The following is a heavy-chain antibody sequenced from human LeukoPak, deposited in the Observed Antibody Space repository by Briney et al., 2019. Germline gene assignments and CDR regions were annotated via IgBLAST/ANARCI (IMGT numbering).Heavy chain of an antibody. J-gene: IGHJ4*02. V-gene: IGHV1-18*01. D-gene: IGHD3-10*01. CDR2: ISVYNGNT. Sequence: ATVKVSCKASGYIFTSYGITWVRQAPGQGLEWMGRISVYNGNTKYAEKFQGRVSMTTDTSTSTAYMELRSLGSDDTAVYYCAREDLVRGLIGPDYWGQGTLVTVSS. CDR3: AREDLVRGLIGPDY. CDR1: GYIFTSYG.